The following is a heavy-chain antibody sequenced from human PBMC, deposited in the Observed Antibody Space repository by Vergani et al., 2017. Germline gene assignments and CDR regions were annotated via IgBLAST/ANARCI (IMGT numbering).Heavy chain of an antibody. CDR1: GGTFSSYA. D-gene: IGHD5-24*01. J-gene: IGHJ4*02. CDR2: IIPIFGTA. V-gene: IGHV1-69*01. Sequence: QVQLVQSGAEVKKPGSSVKVSCKASGGTFSSYAISWVRQAPGQGLEWMGGIIPIFGTANYAQKFQGRVTITADESTSTAYMELSSLRAEDTAVYYCARGGRVGRLQLFYRFDYWGQGTLVTVSS. CDR3: ARGGRVGRLQLFYRFDY.